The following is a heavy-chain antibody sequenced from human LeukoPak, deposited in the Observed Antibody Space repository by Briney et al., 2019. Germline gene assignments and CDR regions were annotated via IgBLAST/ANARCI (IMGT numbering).Heavy chain of an antibody. V-gene: IGHV4-59*11. CDR1: GDSYSSHY. CDR3: ARDLVTVTKGFDI. J-gene: IGHJ3*02. CDR2: ISYRGST. Sequence: AETLSLTCTVSGDSYSSHYWTWIRQPPGKGLEWIGYISYRGSTNYNPSLKSRVTISIDTSKNQFSLRLSSVTAADTAVYYCARDLVTVTKGFDIWGQGTMVSVSS. D-gene: IGHD4-17*01.